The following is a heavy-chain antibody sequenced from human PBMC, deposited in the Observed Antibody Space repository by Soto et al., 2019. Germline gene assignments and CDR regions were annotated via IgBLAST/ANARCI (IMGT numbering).Heavy chain of an antibody. CDR1: GGSISSGGYS. V-gene: IGHV4-30-2*03. CDR2: IYYNGGA. J-gene: IGHJ4*02. Sequence: SETLSLTCAVSGGSISSGGYSWGWIRQPPGKGLEWIGSIYYNGGAFYNPSLKRRVTISVDTSKTQFSLDLGSVTTTDTAVYYCARGGPSGYHYLFDYWGQGSQVIVSS. CDR3: ARGGPSGYHYLFDY. D-gene: IGHD3-22*01.